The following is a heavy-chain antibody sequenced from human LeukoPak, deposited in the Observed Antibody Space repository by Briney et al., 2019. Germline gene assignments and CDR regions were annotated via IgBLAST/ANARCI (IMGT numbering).Heavy chain of an antibody. D-gene: IGHD5-18*01. CDR2: IIPIFGTA. CDR3: ASGYSYGYVGY. J-gene: IGHJ4*02. CDR1: GGTSSSYA. V-gene: IGHV1-69*05. Sequence: SVKVSCKASGGTSSSYAISWVRQAPGQGLEWMGGIIPIFGTANYAQKFQGRVTITTDESTSTAYMELSSLRSEDTAVYYCASGYSYGYVGYWGQGTLVTVSS.